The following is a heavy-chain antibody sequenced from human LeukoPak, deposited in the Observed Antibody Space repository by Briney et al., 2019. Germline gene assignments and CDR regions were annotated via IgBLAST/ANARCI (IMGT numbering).Heavy chain of an antibody. D-gene: IGHD3-16*02. CDR3: ARIVPESPQDY. Sequence: ASVKVSCKASGYTFTSYGISWVRQAPGQGLEWMGGIIPIFGTANYAQKFQGRVTITADESTSTAYMELSSLRSEDTAVYYCARIVPESPQDYWGQGTLVTVSS. V-gene: IGHV1-69*13. J-gene: IGHJ4*02. CDR2: IIPIFGTA. CDR1: GYTFTSYG.